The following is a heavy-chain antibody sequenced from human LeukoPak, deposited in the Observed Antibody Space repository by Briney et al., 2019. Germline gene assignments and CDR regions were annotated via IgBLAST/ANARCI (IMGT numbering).Heavy chain of an antibody. Sequence: GGSLRLSCAISGFTFSACELTWVRQAPGKGLEWVSYISRSGSTRYYADSVKGRFTISRDNAKNSLYLQMNSLRAEDTAVYYCARVATMVRVPLDALDIWGQGTMVTVSS. J-gene: IGHJ3*02. D-gene: IGHD3-10*01. V-gene: IGHV3-48*03. CDR3: ARVATMVRVPLDALDI. CDR1: GFTFSACE. CDR2: ISRSGSTR.